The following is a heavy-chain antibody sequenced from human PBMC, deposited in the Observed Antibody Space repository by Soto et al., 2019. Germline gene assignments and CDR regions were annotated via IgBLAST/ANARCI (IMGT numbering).Heavy chain of an antibody. CDR1: GYTFTGYY. D-gene: IGHD3-10*01. J-gene: IGHJ4*02. CDR2: INPNSGGT. Sequence: WASVKVSCKASGYTFTGYYMHWVRQAPGQGLEWMGWINPNSGGTNYAQKFQGRVTMTRDTSISTAYMELSRLRSDDTAVYYCARAWFGESPLDYWGQGTLVTVSS. CDR3: ARAWFGESPLDY. V-gene: IGHV1-2*02.